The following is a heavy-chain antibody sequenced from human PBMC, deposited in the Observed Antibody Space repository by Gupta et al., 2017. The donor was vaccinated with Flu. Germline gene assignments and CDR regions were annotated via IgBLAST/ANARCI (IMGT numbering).Heavy chain of an antibody. CDR1: GFTFSSYA. V-gene: IGHV3-23*01. J-gene: IGHJ4*02. CDR3: AHGGDWSSIDVFDY. CDR2: ISGSGGTT. Sequence: EVQLLESGGGLVQPGGSLRLTCAASGFTFSSYAMSWVRQAPGKGLEWVSGISGSGGTTYYADSVKGRFTISRDNSKNTLYLRMNSLRGEDTAVYYCAHGGDWSSIDVFDYWGQGTLVTVSS. D-gene: IGHD2-21*02.